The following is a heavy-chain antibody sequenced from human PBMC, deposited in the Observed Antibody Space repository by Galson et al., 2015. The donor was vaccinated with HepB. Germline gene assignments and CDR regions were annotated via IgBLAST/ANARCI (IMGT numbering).Heavy chain of an antibody. V-gene: IGHV2-70*04. CDR1: GFSLTTSGVR. D-gene: IGHD3-10*01. CDR2: IAWDDEK. CDR3: ARIRGSGDAFDM. J-gene: IGHJ3*02. Sequence: PALVKPTQTLTLTCTFSGFSLTTSGVRVGWIRQPPGKALEWVARIAWDDEKFYTPSLKTRPTISKDTSKNKVVLKMTNMDPVDTATYYCARIRGSGDAFDMWGQGTRVTVSA.